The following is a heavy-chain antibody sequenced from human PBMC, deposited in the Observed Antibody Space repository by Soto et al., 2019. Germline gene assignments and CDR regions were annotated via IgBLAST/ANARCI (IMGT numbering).Heavy chain of an antibody. CDR3: ATGGSGTYYSCLLDY. D-gene: IGHD3-10*01. V-gene: IGHV3-7*01. Sequence: ESGGGLVLPGGSLRLSCVGSAFSLKTYWMAWVRQAPGKGLECVANIRQYGDETFYVDSVKGRFTISRDNANNSVYLQMDNLRAEDTGVSYCATGGSGTYYSCLLDYWGQGIMVIVSS. J-gene: IGHJ4*02. CDR1: AFSLKTYW. CDR2: IRQYGDET.